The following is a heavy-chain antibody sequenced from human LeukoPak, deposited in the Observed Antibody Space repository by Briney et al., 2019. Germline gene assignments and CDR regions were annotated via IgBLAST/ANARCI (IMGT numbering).Heavy chain of an antibody. D-gene: IGHD3-10*01. CDR3: ARDGDNGFGRHTNWFDP. CDR1: GNTFTDYY. CDR2: ISAYNGNT. V-gene: IGHV1-18*04. Sequence: ASVKVSCKASGNTFTDYYMHWVRQAPGQGLEWMGWISAYNGNTNYAQKLQGRVTMTTDTSTSTAYMELRSLRSDDTAVYYCARDGDNGFGRHTNWFDPWGQGTLVTVSS. J-gene: IGHJ5*02.